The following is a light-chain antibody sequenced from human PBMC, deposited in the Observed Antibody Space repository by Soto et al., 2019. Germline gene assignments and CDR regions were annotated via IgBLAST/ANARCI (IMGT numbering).Light chain of an antibody. J-gene: IGKJ5*01. CDR2: DAS. CDR1: QSVSRY. Sequence: EIVFTQSPSTLSLSPGERATLSCRASQSVSRYLAWYQQKPGQAPRLLIYDASNRATGIPARFSGSGSGTDFTLTISSLEPEDFAVYYCQQYGSSLITFGQGTRLEI. CDR3: QQYGSSLIT. V-gene: IGKV3-11*01.